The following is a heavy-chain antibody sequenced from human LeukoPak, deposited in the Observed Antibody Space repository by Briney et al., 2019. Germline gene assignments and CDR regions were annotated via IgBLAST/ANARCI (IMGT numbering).Heavy chain of an antibody. J-gene: IGHJ4*02. V-gene: IGHV4-59*01. CDR3: ARSDFWSGSIDY. Sequence: SETLSLSCTVSGGSISSYYWSWIRQPPGKGLEWIGYIYYSGSTNYNPSLKSRVTISVDTSKNQFSLKLSSVTAADTAVYYCARSDFWSGSIDYWGQGTLVTVSS. D-gene: IGHD3-3*01. CDR1: GGSISSYY. CDR2: IYYSGST.